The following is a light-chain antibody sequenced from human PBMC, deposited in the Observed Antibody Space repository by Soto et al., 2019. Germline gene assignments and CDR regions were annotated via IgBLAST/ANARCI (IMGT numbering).Light chain of an antibody. J-gene: IGLJ2*01. CDR2: EVT. Sequence: QSALTQPASVSGSPGQSITISCTGTSNDVGRYNYVSWFQQHPGKAPKLIIYEVTNRPSGVSNRFSGSKSDNTASLTISGLQADDEADYYCCSYATNNNLLFGGGTKLTVL. V-gene: IGLV2-14*01. CDR3: CSYATNNNLL. CDR1: SNDVGRYNY.